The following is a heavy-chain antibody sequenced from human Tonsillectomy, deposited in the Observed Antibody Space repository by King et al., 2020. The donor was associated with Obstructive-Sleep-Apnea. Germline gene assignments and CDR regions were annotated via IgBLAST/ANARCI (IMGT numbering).Heavy chain of an antibody. V-gene: IGHV4-34*01. Sequence: VQLQQWGAGLLKPSETLSLTCAVYGGSFSDYYWSWIRQPPGKGLEGIGEINHSGCTNYNPSLKSRVTISVDTSKNQFSLKLTSVTAADTAVYYCARGSGAADVNWFDPWGQGALVTVSS. CDR2: INHSGCT. CDR3: ARGSGAADVNWFDP. CDR1: GGSFSDYY. D-gene: IGHD6-13*01. J-gene: IGHJ5*02.